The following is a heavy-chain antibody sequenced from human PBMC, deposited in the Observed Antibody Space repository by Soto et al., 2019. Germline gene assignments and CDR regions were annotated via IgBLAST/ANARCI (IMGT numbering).Heavy chain of an antibody. CDR3: ARHEGTAMPYYYYGIDV. CDR1: GGSISSSSYY. D-gene: IGHD5-18*01. J-gene: IGHJ6*02. Sequence: SETLSLTCTVSGGSISSSSYYWGWIRQPPGKGLEWIGSIYYSGSTYYNPSLKSRVTISVDTSKNQFSLKLSSVTAADTAVYYCARHEGTAMPYYYYGIDVWGQGTTVTVSS. V-gene: IGHV4-39*01. CDR2: IYYSGST.